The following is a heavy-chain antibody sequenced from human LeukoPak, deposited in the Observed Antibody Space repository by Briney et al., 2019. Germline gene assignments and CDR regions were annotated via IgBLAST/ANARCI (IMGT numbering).Heavy chain of an antibody. D-gene: IGHD1-14*01. CDR2: IYYSGST. Sequence: SETLSLTCTVSGGSISSYYWSWIRQPPGKGLEWIGYIYYSGSTNYNPSLKSRVTISVDTSKNQFSRKLSSVTAADTAVYYCARAQTTRYYYMDVWGKGTTVTVSS. CDR3: ARAQTTRYYYMDV. J-gene: IGHJ6*03. V-gene: IGHV4-59*01. CDR1: GGSISSYY.